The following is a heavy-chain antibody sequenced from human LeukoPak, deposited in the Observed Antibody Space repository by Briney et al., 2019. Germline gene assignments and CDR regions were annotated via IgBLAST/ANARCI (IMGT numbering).Heavy chain of an antibody. D-gene: IGHD5-12*01. CDR2: ITDSGTT. V-gene: IGHV3-15*01. CDR1: GFPFTKAW. CDR3: TWIPFDH. J-gene: IGHJ4*02. Sequence: GGSLRLSCAASGFPFTKAWMTWVRQAPGKGLEWVGTITDSGTTGYAASVKGRFTISRDDSQGTLQMNSLKTEDTGVYYCTWIPFDHWGQGTLVTVSS.